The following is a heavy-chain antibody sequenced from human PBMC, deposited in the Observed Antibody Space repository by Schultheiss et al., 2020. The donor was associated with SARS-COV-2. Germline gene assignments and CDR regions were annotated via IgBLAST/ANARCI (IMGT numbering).Heavy chain of an antibody. Sequence: GGSLRLSCAASGFTFDDYAMHWVRQAPGKGMEWVSGISWKSGSIGYADSVKGRFTISRDNAKNSLYLQMNSLRAEDTALYYCAKDWGYSYGSSFDYWGQGTLVTVSS. CDR1: GFTFDDYA. V-gene: IGHV3-9*01. CDR2: ISWKSGSI. D-gene: IGHD5-18*01. CDR3: AKDWGYSYGSSFDY. J-gene: IGHJ4*02.